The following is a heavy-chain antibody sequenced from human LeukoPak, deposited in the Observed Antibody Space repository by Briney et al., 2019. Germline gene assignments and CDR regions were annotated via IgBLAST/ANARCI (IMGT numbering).Heavy chain of an antibody. Sequence: ASVKVSCKASGYTFTGSYMHWVRQAPGQGLERMGWINPNSGGTNYAQKFQGRVTMTRDTSITTAYMELSRLGSDDTAVYYCARNMVRGSPVGIYWYFDLWGRGTLVTVSS. CDR2: INPNSGGT. V-gene: IGHV1-2*02. CDR3: ARNMVRGSPVGIYWYFDL. CDR1: GYTFTGSY. J-gene: IGHJ2*01. D-gene: IGHD3-10*01.